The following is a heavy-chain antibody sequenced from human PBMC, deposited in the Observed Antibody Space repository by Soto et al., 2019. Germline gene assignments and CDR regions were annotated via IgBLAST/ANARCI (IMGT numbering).Heavy chain of an antibody. CDR3: AGEDY. V-gene: IGHV1-69*06. Sequence: QVQLVQSGAELKKAGSSVMVSCKASVGTFSTFAINWVRQAPGQGLEWLGGIFPIFGTANYAQKFQGRVTITADRSTSTAYMELTSLTSEDTAVYYCAGEDYWGQGTMVTVSA. CDR1: VGTFSTFA. CDR2: IFPIFGTA. J-gene: IGHJ4*02.